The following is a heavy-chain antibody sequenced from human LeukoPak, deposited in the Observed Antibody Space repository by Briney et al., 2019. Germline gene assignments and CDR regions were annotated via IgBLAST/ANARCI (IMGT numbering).Heavy chain of an antibody. CDR2: INPSGGST. Sequence: ASVKVSCKASGYTFTSYYMHWVRQAPGQGLEWMGIINPSGGSTSYAQKFQGRVTMTRDTSTSTVYMELSSLRSEDTAVYYCARDSLIVVVPAARDYYYYGMDVRGQGTTVTVSS. J-gene: IGHJ6*02. CDR3: ARDSLIVVVPAARDYYYYGMDV. CDR1: GYTFTSYY. D-gene: IGHD2-2*01. V-gene: IGHV1-46*01.